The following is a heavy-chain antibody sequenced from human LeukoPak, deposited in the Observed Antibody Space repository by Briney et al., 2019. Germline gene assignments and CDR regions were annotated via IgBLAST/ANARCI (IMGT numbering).Heavy chain of an antibody. Sequence: PSETLSPTCTVSGGSVSSGGHYWHWIRHHPGKGLEWIGHIYYSGTTSYNPSLKSRLTISVDPSKNQFSLKLTSVTAADTAIYYCARDPPGSGGYTTWGQGTLVPVSS. CDR1: GGSVSSGGHY. CDR3: ARDPPGSGGYTT. CDR2: IYYSGTT. D-gene: IGHD2-15*01. V-gene: IGHV4-31*03. J-gene: IGHJ4*02.